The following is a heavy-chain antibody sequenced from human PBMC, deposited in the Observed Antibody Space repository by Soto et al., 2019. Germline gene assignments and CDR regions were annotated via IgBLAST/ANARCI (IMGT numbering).Heavy chain of an antibody. CDR3: ATAFGNAWYSD. CDR1: GGSISSGGYY. Sequence: TLSLTSTVSGGSISSGGYYWSWIRQHPGKGLEWIGYIYYSGSTYYNPSLKSRVTISVDKSKNQFTLQLTSVTVADTAVDYCATAFGNAWYSDWGQGTQVTVSS. J-gene: IGHJ4*02. D-gene: IGHD6-13*01. CDR2: IYYSGST. V-gene: IGHV4-31*03.